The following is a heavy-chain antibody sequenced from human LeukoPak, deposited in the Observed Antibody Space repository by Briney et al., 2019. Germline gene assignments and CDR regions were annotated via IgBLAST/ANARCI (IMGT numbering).Heavy chain of an antibody. V-gene: IGHV1-18*01. CDR1: GYTFTSYG. J-gene: IGHJ4*02. D-gene: IGHD6-6*01. Sequence: ASVKVSCKASGYTFTSYGISWVRQAPGQGLEWMGWISAYNGNTNYAQKLQGRVTMTRDTSTSTVYMELCSLRSEDTAVYYCARGVAAPLDHFDYWGQGTLVTVSS. CDR2: ISAYNGNT. CDR3: ARGVAAPLDHFDY.